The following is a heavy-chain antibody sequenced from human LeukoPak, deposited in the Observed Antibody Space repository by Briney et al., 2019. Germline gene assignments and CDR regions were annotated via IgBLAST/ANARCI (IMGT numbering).Heavy chain of an antibody. Sequence: QTGGSLRLSCSASGFIFSNYAMSWVRQAPGKGLEWVSAISGSGGSTYDADSVKGRFTISRDNSKNTLYVQMNSLRVEDTAVYYCAKEHLPNYYDSSGFFDYWGQGTLVTVSS. J-gene: IGHJ4*02. V-gene: IGHV3-23*01. CDR2: ISGSGGST. CDR3: AKEHLPNYYDSSGFFDY. D-gene: IGHD3-22*01. CDR1: GFIFSNYA.